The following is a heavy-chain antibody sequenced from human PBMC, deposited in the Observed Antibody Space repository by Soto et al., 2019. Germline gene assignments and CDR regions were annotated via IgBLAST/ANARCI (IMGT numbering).Heavy chain of an antibody. J-gene: IGHJ5*02. CDR3: AKDYAAAAGTGNWFDP. CDR1: GFTFSSYG. CDR2: ISYDGSNK. D-gene: IGHD6-13*01. V-gene: IGHV3-30*18. Sequence: GGSLRLSCAASGFTFSSYGMHWVRQAPGKGLEWVAVISYDGSNKYYAESVKGRFTISRDNSKNTLYLQMNSLRAEDTAVYYCAKDYAAAAGTGNWFDPWGQGTLVTVSS.